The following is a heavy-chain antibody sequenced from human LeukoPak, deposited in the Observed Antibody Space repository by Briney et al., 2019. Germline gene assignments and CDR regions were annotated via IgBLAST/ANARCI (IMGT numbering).Heavy chain of an antibody. J-gene: IGHJ6*03. D-gene: IGHD6-19*01. CDR1: GFTFSSYI. CDR2: ISSSNSYI. V-gene: IGHV3-21*01. Sequence: SGGSLRLSCAASGFTFSSYIINWVRQAPGKGLEWVSSISSSNSYIYYADSVKGRFTISRDNAENSLYLQMNSLRDEDTAVYYCARDPYSGGYGAYYYYMDVWGKGTTVTVSS. CDR3: ARDPYSGGYGAYYYYMDV.